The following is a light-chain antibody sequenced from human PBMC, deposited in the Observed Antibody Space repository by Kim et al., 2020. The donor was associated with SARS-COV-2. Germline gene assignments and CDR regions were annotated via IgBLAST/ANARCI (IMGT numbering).Light chain of an antibody. V-gene: IGKV3-20*01. CDR1: QSVSSSY. CDR2: GAS. Sequence: EIVLTQSPGTLSLSPGERATLSCRASQSVSSSYLAWYQQKRGLAPRLLIYGASSRATGIPDRFSGSGSGTDFTLTISRLEPEDFVVYYCQQYGSSPLTFGGGTKVDIK. CDR3: QQYGSSPLT. J-gene: IGKJ4*01.